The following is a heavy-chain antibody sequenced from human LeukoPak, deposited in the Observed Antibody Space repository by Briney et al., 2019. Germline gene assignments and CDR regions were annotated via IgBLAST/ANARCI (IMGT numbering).Heavy chain of an antibody. Sequence: GGSLRLSCAASGFTFSSYAMTWVRQAPGKGLVWVSGIRGSGVGTYYADSVKGRFTISRDNSKNTLYLQMNNLRPEDTAVYYCAKGDDVVVIAASLHYWGQGTLVTVSS. V-gene: IGHV3-23*01. CDR3: AKGDDVVVIAASLHY. CDR2: IRGSGVGT. D-gene: IGHD2-15*01. J-gene: IGHJ4*02. CDR1: GFTFSSYA.